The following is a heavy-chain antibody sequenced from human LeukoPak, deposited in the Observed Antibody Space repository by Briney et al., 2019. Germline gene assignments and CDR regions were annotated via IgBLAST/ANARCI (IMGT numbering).Heavy chain of an antibody. CDR3: ARPPYNWNYVAWFDP. CDR2: ISGSGGST. J-gene: IGHJ5*02. V-gene: IGHV3-23*01. D-gene: IGHD1-7*01. CDR1: GFTFSSYA. Sequence: GESLRLSCAASGFTFSSYAMSWVRQAPGKGLEWVSAISGSGGSTYYADSVKGRFTISRDNSKNTLYLQMNSLRAEDTAVYYCARPPYNWNYVAWFDPWGQGTLVTVSS.